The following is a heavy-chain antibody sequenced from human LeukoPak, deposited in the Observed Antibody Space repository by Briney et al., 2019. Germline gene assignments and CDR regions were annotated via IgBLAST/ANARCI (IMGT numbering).Heavy chain of an antibody. V-gene: IGHV1-2*02. Sequence: ASVKVSCKASGYTFTGYYMHWVRQAPGQGLGWMGWINPNSGGTNYAQKFQGRVTMTRDTSISTAYMELSRLRSDDTAVYYCARQYFYYYYMDVWGKGTTVTISS. J-gene: IGHJ6*03. CDR1: GYTFTGYY. CDR2: INPNSGGT. CDR3: ARQYFYYYYMDV.